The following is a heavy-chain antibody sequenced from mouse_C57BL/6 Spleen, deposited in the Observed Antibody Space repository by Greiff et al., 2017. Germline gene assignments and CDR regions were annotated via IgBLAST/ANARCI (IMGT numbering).Heavy chain of an antibody. V-gene: IGHV14-2*01. Sequence: VQLQQSGAELVKPGASVKLSCTASGFNIKDYYMHWVKQRPEQGLEWIGRIDPEDGETKYAPQFQGKTTIAADTSSNTAYLQLSSLTSEDTAVYYCARDYYSGRGLDYWGQGTTLTVSS. J-gene: IGHJ2*01. CDR1: GFNIKDYY. CDR2: IDPEDGET. CDR3: ARDYYSGRGLDY. D-gene: IGHD1-1*01.